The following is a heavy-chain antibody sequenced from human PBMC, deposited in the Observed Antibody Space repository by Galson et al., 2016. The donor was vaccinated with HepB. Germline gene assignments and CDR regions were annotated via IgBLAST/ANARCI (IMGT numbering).Heavy chain of an antibody. D-gene: IGHD2-21*01. V-gene: IGHV3-30*04. CDR2: LSDDGRNT. J-gene: IGHJ3*02. Sequence: SLRLSCAASGFTFSSYAMHWVRQAPGKGLEWVALLSDDGRNTYYADSVKGRFTISRDNSKNTLYLEMNSLRDEDTAVYYCVRDHIYAFDIWGQGTVVTVSS. CDR3: VRDHIYAFDI. CDR1: GFTFSSYA.